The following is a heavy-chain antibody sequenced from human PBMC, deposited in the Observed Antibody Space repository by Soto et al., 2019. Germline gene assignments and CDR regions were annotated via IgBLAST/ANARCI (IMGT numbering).Heavy chain of an antibody. J-gene: IGHJ6*03. D-gene: IGHD3-3*01. CDR2: IWYDGSNK. V-gene: IGHV3-33*01. Sequence: GGSLRLSCAGSGFTFSRYGMHWVRQAPGKGLEWGAVIWYDGSNKYYADSVKGRFTISRDNSKNTLYLQMNSLRAEDTAVYYCATWGLSATIFGVVKVPDYYYMDVWGKGTTVTVSS. CDR3: ATWGLSATIFGVVKVPDYYYMDV. CDR1: GFTFSRYG.